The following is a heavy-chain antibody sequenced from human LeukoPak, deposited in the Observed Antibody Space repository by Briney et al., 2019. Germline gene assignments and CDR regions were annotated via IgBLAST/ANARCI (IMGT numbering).Heavy chain of an antibody. CDR1: GFTFSTYW. CDR3: ARDNWTDY. CDR2: IKEDGSGT. D-gene: IGHD3/OR15-3a*01. V-gene: IGHV3-7*01. J-gene: IGHJ4*02. Sequence: GGSLRLSCAASGFTFSTYWMTWVRQAPGKGLERVANIKEDGSGTYYVDSVKGRFTFSRDNAKNSLYLQMNNLRVEDTAVYYCARDNWTDYWGQGTLVTVSS.